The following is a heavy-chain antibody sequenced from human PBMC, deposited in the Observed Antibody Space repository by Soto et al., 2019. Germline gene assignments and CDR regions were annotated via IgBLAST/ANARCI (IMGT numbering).Heavy chain of an antibody. CDR1: GGSISSSSYY. D-gene: IGHD5-12*01. Sequence: PSETLSLTCTVSGGSISSSSYYWGWIRQPPGKGLEWIGSIYYSGSTYYNPSLKSRVTISVDTSKNQFSLKLSSVTAADTAVYYCARLQYRRYLFLADCGQGTLVTVSS. CDR2: IYYSGST. CDR3: ARLQYRRYLFLAD. V-gene: IGHV4-39*01. J-gene: IGHJ4*02.